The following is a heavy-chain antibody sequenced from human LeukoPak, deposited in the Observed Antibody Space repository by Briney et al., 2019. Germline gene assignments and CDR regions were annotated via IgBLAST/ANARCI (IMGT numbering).Heavy chain of an antibody. CDR1: GYRFTDHY. CDR2: INPNSGGT. J-gene: IGHJ4*02. Sequence: GASVKVSCMASGYRFTDHYMHWIRQAPGQGLEWMGWINPNSGGTNYAQKFQGRVTMTRDTSISTAYMELSRLTSDDTALYYCARDYVWQDYWGQGTLVTVSS. D-gene: IGHD3-16*01. CDR3: ARDYVWQDY. V-gene: IGHV1-2*02.